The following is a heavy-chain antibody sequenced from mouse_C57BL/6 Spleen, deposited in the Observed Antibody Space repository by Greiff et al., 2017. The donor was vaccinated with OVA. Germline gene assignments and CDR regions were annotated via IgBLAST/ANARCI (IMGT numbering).Heavy chain of an antibody. V-gene: IGHV1-59*01. J-gene: IGHJ1*03. Sequence: VKLQQPGAELVRPGTSVKLSCKASGYTFTSYWLHWVKQRPGQGLEWIGVIDPSDSYTNYNQKFKGKATLTVDTSSSTAYMQLSSLTSEDSAVYYCARPSTMITTRDWYFDVWGTGTTVTVSS. CDR3: ARPSTMITTRDWYFDV. CDR2: IDPSDSYT. CDR1: GYTFTSYW. D-gene: IGHD2-4*01.